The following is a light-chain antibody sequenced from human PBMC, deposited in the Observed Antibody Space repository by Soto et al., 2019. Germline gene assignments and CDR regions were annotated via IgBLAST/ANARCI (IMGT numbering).Light chain of an antibody. CDR3: QQANSLPYT. V-gene: IGKV1-12*01. J-gene: IGKJ2*01. CDR1: QGIGIY. Sequence: DIQMTQSPSSVSASVGDRVTITCRASQGIGIYLAWYQQKPGKAPKLLIYAASTLQSGVPSRFRGSGSGTDFTLTVSSLQPEDCATYFCQQANSLPYTFGQGTKVDIK. CDR2: AAS.